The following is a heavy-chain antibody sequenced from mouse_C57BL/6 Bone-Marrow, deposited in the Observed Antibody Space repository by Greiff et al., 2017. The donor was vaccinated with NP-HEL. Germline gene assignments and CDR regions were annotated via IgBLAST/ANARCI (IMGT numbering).Heavy chain of an antibody. CDR1: GFTFTDYY. CDR3: ARYAYYDYGGGFAY. CDR2: IRNKANGYTT. V-gene: IGHV7-3*01. Sequence: EVQLQESGGGLVQPGGSLSLSCAASGFTFTDYYMSWVRQPPGKALEWLGFIRNKANGYTTEYSASVKGRFTISRDNSQSILYLQMNALRAEDSATYYCARYAYYDYGGGFAYWGQGTLVTVSA. D-gene: IGHD2-4*01. J-gene: IGHJ3*01.